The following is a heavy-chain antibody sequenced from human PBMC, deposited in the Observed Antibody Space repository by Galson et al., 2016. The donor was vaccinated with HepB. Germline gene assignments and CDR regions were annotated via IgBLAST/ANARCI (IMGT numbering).Heavy chain of an antibody. V-gene: IGHV3-23*01. Sequence: SLRLSCAASGFTFSSYAMSWVRQAPGKGLEWVSSISGRGDYTYAAASLRRRFAISRDNSKNTLFLQVNSLRAEDTAVYYCARNQPLDWFGELPRRHFDNWGQGSLVTVSS. J-gene: IGHJ4*02. D-gene: IGHD3-10*01. CDR2: ISGRGDYT. CDR3: ARNQPLDWFGELPRRHFDN. CDR1: GFTFSSYA.